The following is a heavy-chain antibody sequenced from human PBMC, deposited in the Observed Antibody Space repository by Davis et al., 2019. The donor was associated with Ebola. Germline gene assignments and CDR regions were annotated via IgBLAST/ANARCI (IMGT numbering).Heavy chain of an antibody. J-gene: IGHJ6*02. V-gene: IGHV4-34*01. CDR2: INHSGST. Sequence: MPSETLSLTCAVYVGSFSGYYWSWIRQPPGKGLEWIGEINHSGSTNYNPSLKSRVTISVDTSKNQFSLKLSSVTAADTAVYYCASPPGYYGMDVWGQGTTVTVSS. CDR1: VGSFSGYY. CDR3: ASPPGYYGMDV.